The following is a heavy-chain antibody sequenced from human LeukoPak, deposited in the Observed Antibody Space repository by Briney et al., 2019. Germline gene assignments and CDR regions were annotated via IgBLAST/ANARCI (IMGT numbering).Heavy chain of an antibody. CDR2: IYYSGST. V-gene: IGHV4-59*01. CDR1: GGSISSYY. CDR3: ARDQGGGYFQH. J-gene: IGHJ1*01. D-gene: IGHD3-16*01. Sequence: ETLSLTCTVSGGSISSYYWSWIRQPPGKGLEWIGYIYYSGSTNYNPSLKSRVTISVDTSKNQFSLKLSSVTAADTAVYYCARDQGGGYFQHWGQGTLVTVSS.